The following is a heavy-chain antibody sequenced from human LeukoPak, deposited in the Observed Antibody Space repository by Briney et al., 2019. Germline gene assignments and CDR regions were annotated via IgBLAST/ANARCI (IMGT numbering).Heavy chain of an antibody. D-gene: IGHD6-6*01. J-gene: IGHJ6*03. CDR1: EFTVSTNY. V-gene: IGHV3-53*01. CDR2: IYSGGST. Sequence: GGSLRLSCAASEFTVSTNYMSWVRQAPGKGLEWVSVIYSGGSTYYADSVKSRFTISRDNSKNTLYLQMNSLRAEDTAVYYCARSSSTWYYYMDVWGKGTTVTVSS. CDR3: ARSSSTWYYYMDV.